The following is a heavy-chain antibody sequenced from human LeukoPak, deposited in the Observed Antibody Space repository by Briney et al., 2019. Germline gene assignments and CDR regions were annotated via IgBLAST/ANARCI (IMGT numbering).Heavy chain of an antibody. J-gene: IGHJ5*02. CDR1: GGSFSSYY. Sequence: SETLSLTCTVYGGSFSSYYWSWIRQPPGKGLEWIGYIYHSGSTNYNPSLKSRVTISVDTSKNQFSLKLSSVTAADTAVYYCARGRGVTRNWFDPWGQGTLVTVSS. D-gene: IGHD3-10*01. CDR2: IYHSGST. CDR3: ARGRGVTRNWFDP. V-gene: IGHV4-59*12.